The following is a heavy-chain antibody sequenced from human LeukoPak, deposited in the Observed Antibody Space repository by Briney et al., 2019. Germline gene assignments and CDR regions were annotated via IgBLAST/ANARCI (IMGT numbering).Heavy chain of an antibody. D-gene: IGHD3-22*01. V-gene: IGHV3-30*02. CDR2: IRYDGSNK. J-gene: IGHJ5*02. Sequence: PGGSLRLSCAASGFIIFKSWMTWVRQAPGKGLEWVAFIRYDGSNKYYADSVKGRFTISRDNSKNTLYLQMNSLRAEDTAVYYCAKGKDDYDSSGSNWFDPWGQGTLVTVSS. CDR3: AKGKDDYDSSGSNWFDP. CDR1: GFIIFKSW.